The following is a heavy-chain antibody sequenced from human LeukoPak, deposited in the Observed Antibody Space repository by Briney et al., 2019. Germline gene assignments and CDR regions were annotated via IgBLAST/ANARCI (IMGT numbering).Heavy chain of an antibody. CDR2: IYPGDSDT. J-gene: IGHJ4*02. CDR1: GYSFTSYW. CDR3: ARGSGSYHTAYMN. D-gene: IGHD1-26*01. Sequence: GESLKISCKGSGYSFTSYWIGWVRQMPGKGLEWMGIIYPGDSDTRYSPSFQGQVTISADKALSTAYLQWSSLKASDTAMYYCARGSGSYHTAYMNWGQGSPVTVSS. V-gene: IGHV5-51*01.